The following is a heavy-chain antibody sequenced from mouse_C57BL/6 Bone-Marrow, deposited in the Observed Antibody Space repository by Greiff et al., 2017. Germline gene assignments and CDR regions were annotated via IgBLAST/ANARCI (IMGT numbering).Heavy chain of an antibody. D-gene: IGHD2-12*01. J-gene: IGHJ2*01. CDR1: GFNFQDYY. CDR2: IDPENGYT. V-gene: IGHV14-4*01. CDR3: GTWGSYDGDD. Sequence: EVKVVESGAELVRPGASVKLSCTASGFNFQDYYMHWVKQRPEQGLEWIGWIDPENGYTEYASKFQGKATITVDTSSNTAYLQLSSLKSEDTAVYYCGTWGSYDGDDGGQGNTLTVTS.